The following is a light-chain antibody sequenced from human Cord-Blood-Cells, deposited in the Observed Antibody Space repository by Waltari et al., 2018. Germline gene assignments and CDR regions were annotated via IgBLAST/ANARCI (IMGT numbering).Light chain of an antibody. CDR1: SSDVGGYNY. CDR2: DVS. Sequence: QSALTQPASVSGSPGQSITISCTGTSSDVGGYNYVSWYQQHPGKAPKLMIYDVSKRTSGVYNRFSGSKYGNTASLTISGLQAEDEADYYCSSYTSGSTWVFGGGTKLTVL. CDR3: SSYTSGSTWV. J-gene: IGLJ3*02. V-gene: IGLV2-14*01.